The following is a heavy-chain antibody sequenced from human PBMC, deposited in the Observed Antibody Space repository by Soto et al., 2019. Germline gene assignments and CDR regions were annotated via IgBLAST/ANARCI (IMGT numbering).Heavy chain of an antibody. Sequence: PSETLSLTCTVSGGSISSGGYYWSWIRQHPGKGLEWIGYIYYSGSTYYNPSLKSRVTISVDTSKNQFSLKLSSVTAADTAVYYCARRYCSSTSCYVDYWGQGTLVTVSS. CDR1: GGSISSGGYY. V-gene: IGHV4-31*03. D-gene: IGHD2-2*01. CDR3: ARRYCSSTSCYVDY. J-gene: IGHJ4*02. CDR2: IYYSGST.